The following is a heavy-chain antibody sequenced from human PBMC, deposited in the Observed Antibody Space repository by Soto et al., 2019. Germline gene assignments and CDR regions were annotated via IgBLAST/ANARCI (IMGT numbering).Heavy chain of an antibody. D-gene: IGHD6-19*01. CDR1: GFTFSSYA. CDR2: ISYDGSNK. CDR3: ARGGYSSGWTNPYFDY. J-gene: IGHJ4*02. Sequence: QVQLVESGGGVVQPGRSLRLSCAASGFTFSSYAMHWVRQAPGKGLEWVAVISYDGSNKYYADSVKGRFTISRDNSKNTLYLQMNSLRAKDTAVYYCARGGYSSGWTNPYFDYWGQGTLVTVSS. V-gene: IGHV3-30-3*01.